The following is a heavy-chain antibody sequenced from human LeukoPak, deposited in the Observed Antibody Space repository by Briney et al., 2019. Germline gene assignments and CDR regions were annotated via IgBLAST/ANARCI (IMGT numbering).Heavy chain of an antibody. CDR1: GYSFTSYW. J-gene: IGHJ4*02. Sequence: GESLQISCKGSGYSFTSYWIGWVRQLPGKGLEWMGIIYPGDSDTRYSPSFQGQVTISADKSISTAYLQWSSLKASDTAMYYCARQVNDYGDYEGYYFDYWGQGTLVTVSS. CDR3: ARQVNDYGDYEGYYFDY. D-gene: IGHD4-17*01. V-gene: IGHV5-51*01. CDR2: IYPGDSDT.